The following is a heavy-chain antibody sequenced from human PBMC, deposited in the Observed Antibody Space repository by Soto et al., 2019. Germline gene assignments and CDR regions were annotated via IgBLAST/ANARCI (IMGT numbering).Heavy chain of an antibody. CDR1: GYTFTSYY. J-gene: IGHJ4*02. CDR3: ARSRPLVAASTKSYYFDY. V-gene: IGHV1-46*03. Sequence: GASVKVSCKASGYTFTSYYMHWVRQAPGQGPEWMGIINPSGGSTSYAQKFQGRVTMTRDTSTSTVYMELSSLRSEDTAVYYCARSRPLVAASTKSYYFDYWGQGTLVTVSS. CDR2: INPSGGST. D-gene: IGHD2-15*01.